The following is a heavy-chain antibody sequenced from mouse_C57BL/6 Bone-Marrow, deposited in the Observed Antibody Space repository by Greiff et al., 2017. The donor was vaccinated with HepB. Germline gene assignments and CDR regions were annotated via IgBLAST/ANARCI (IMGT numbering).Heavy chain of an antibody. CDR2: INPNNGGT. CDR1: GYTFTDYN. CDR3: ASHGSSYLYAMDY. D-gene: IGHD1-1*01. Sequence: EVKLMESGPELVKPGASVKMSCKASGYTFTDYNMHWVKQSHGKSLEWIGYINPNNGGTSYNQKFKGKATLTVNKSSSTAYMELRSLTSEDSAVYYCASHGSSYLYAMDYWGQGTSVTVSS. J-gene: IGHJ4*01. V-gene: IGHV1-22*01.